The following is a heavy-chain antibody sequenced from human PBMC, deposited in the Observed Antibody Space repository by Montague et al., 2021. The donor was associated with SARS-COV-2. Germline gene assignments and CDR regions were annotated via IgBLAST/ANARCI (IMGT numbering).Heavy chain of an antibody. J-gene: IGHJ6*02. D-gene: IGHD2-2*01. CDR3: ARGAVVVPAATEDYYYYYGMDV. Sequence: SETLSLTCAVYGGSLSGFYWTWIRQAPGKGLEWVGEITHGGSTSYSPALKSRVTISVDTSKNQFSLKLSSVTAADTAVYYCARGAVVVPAATEDYYYYYGMDVWGQGTTVTVSS. CDR1: GGSLSGFY. CDR2: ITHGGST. V-gene: IGHV4-34*01.